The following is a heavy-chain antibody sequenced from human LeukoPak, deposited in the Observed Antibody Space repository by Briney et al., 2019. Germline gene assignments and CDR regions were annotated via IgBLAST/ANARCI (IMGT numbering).Heavy chain of an antibody. Sequence: PGGSLTLSCAASGFTFSSHAVYWVRQAPGRGLEWVSGISGSGGDAYYADSVKGRFTISRDNSKNMVYLQMNSPNTEDTAVYYCAKTTTGYSSGRYPGWPVDYWGQGTLVTVSS. J-gene: IGHJ4*02. CDR1: GFTFSSHA. V-gene: IGHV3-23*01. CDR2: ISGSGGDA. D-gene: IGHD6-19*01. CDR3: AKTTTGYSSGRYPGWPVDY.